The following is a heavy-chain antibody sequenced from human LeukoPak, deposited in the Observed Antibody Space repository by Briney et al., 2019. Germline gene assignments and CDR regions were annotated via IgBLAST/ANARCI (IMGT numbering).Heavy chain of an antibody. CDR1: GFSFSNYW. Sequence: GGSLRLSCAASGFSFSNYWMSWVRQPPGKGLEWVANIKQDGSGKNYVGSVKGRFTISRDNAKNALYLQMNSLGAEDTAVYYCALGARLTYWGQGTLVTVSS. CDR3: ALGARLTY. D-gene: IGHD1-26*01. J-gene: IGHJ4*02. V-gene: IGHV3-7*01. CDR2: IKQDGSGK.